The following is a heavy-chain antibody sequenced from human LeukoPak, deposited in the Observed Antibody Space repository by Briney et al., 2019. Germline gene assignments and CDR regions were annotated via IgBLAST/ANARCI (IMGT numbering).Heavy chain of an antibody. Sequence: SQTLPLTCAISGDSVFSNSAAWNWIRQSPSRGLEWLGRTYYRSKWYNDYAVSVQSRITINPDTSKSQFSLRLNSVTPEDTAVYYCARDSSWYFDLWGRGTLVTVSS. J-gene: IGHJ2*01. CDR3: ARDSSWYFDL. CDR1: GDSVFSNSAA. CDR2: TYYRSKWYN. V-gene: IGHV6-1*01.